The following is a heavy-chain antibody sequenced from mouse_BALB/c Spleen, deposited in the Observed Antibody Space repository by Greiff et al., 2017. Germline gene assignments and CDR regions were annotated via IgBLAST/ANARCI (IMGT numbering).Heavy chain of an antibody. V-gene: IGHV3-6*02. J-gene: IGHJ3*01. CDR2: ISYDGSN. CDR1: GYSITSGYY. CDR3: ARDLTRGAY. Sequence: EVQLQESGPGLVKPSQSLSLTCSVTGYSITSGYYWNWIRQFPGNKLEWMGYISYDGSNNYNPSLKNRISITRDTSKNQFFLKLNSVTTEDTATYYCARDLTRGAYWGQGTLVTVSA.